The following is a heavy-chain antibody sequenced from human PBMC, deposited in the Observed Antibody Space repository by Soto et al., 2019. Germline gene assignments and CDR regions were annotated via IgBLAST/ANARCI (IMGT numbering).Heavy chain of an antibody. J-gene: IGHJ6*02. CDR3: VRDPTRGNIAVAGNGGIYYYYYYGMDV. CDR1: GFTFSSYA. Sequence: GGSLRLSCAASGFTFSSYAMHWVRQAPGKGLEWVAVISYDGSNKYYADSVKGRFTISRDNSKNTLYLQMNSLRAEDTAVYYCVRDPTRGNIAVAGNGGIYYYYYYGMDVWGQGTTVTVSS. V-gene: IGHV3-30-3*01. CDR2: ISYDGSNK. D-gene: IGHD6-19*01.